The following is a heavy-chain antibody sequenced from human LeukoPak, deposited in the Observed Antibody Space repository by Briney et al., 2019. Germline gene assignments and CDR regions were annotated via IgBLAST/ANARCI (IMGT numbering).Heavy chain of an antibody. Sequence: GGSLRLSCAASGFTFSSYWMSWVRQAPGKGLEWVANIKQDGSEKYYVDSVKGRFTISRDNAKNSLYLQMNSLRAEDTAVYYCVRHGRSARAHWYFDLWGRGTLVTVSS. CDR1: GFTFSSYW. D-gene: IGHD2-8*01. J-gene: IGHJ2*01. CDR3: VRHGRSARAHWYFDL. CDR2: IKQDGSEK. V-gene: IGHV3-7*01.